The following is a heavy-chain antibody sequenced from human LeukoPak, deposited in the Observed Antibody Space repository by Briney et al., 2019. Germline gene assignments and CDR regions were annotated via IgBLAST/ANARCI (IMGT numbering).Heavy chain of an antibody. CDR3: AREGITMIVVDL. CDR2: IYTSGST. D-gene: IGHD3-22*01. CDR1: GGSISSGSYY. V-gene: IGHV4-61*02. J-gene: IGHJ2*01. Sequence: SQTLSLTCTVSGGSISSGSYYWSWIRQPAGTGLEWIGRIYTSGSTNYNPPLKSRVTISVDTSKNQFSLKLSSVTAADTAVYYCAREGITMIVVDLWGRGTLVTVSS.